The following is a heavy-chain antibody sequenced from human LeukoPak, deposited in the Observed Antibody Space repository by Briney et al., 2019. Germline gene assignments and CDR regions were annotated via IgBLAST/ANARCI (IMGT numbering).Heavy chain of an antibody. V-gene: IGHV3-23*01. J-gene: IGHJ6*02. CDR2: ISDSGGST. CDR3: AKDIRPRGSSLGYYYYGMDV. D-gene: IGHD5-12*01. CDR1: GFTFSSNS. Sequence: PGGSLRLSCAASGFTFSSNSMSWVRQAPGKGLEWVSAISDSGGSTYYADSVKGRFTISRGNSKNTLYLQMNSLRAEDTALYYCAKDIRPRGSSLGYYYYGMDVWGQGTTVTVSS.